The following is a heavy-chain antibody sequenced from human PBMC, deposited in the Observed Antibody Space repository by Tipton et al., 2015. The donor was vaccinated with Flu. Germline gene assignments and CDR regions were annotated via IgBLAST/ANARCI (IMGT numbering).Heavy chain of an antibody. J-gene: IGHJ4*01. CDR3: ARVGSGWPLDY. D-gene: IGHD6-19*01. Sequence: CAASGFTVSGNYMSWVRRAPGKGLESVSVIYGDGSTYYADSVKGRFTISRDNSKNTLYLQMNSLRAEDTAVYYCARVGSGWPLDYWGQGTLVTVSS. CDR2: IYGDGST. V-gene: IGHV3-53*01. CDR1: GFTVSGNY.